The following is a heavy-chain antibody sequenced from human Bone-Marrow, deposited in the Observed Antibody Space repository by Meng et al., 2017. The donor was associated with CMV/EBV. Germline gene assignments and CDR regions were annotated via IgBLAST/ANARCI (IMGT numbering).Heavy chain of an antibody. D-gene: IGHD2-15*01. CDR1: GESFTDSW. V-gene: IGHV4-34*01. J-gene: IGHJ5*02. CDR2: INHSGIT. Sequence: SETLSLTCAVYGESFTDSWWSWIRQSPGKGLEWIGEINHSGITKYNPSLESRVSISVDTSKNQFSLKLSSVTAADTAVYYCARQKWGAAFDPWGQGTLVTVSS. CDR3: ARQKWGAAFDP.